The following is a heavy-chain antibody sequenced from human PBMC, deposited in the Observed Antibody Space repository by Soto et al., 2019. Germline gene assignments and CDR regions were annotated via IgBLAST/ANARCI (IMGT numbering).Heavy chain of an antibody. J-gene: IGHJ4*02. CDR2: IYWDDDK. CDR3: ARDSSGWYGFDY. D-gene: IGHD6-19*01. Sequence: QITLKESGPTLVKPTQTLTLTCTFSGFSLSTRGVGVGWIRQPPGKALEWLALIYWDDDKRYSPSLKSRLTITKDTSKNQVVLKMTNMDPVDTATYYCARDSSGWYGFDYWGQGTLVAVSS. V-gene: IGHV2-5*02. CDR1: GFSLSTRGVG.